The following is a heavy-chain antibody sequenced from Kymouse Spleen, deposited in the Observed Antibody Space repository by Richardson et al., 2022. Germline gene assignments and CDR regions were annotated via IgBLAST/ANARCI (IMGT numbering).Heavy chain of an antibody. CDR1: GGSISSSNW. CDR2: IYHSGST. D-gene: IGHD2-2*02. Sequence: QVQLQESGPGLVKPSGTLSLTCAVSGGSISSSNWWSWVRQPPGKGLEWIGEIYHSGSTNYNPSLKSRVTISVDKSKNQFSLKLSSVTAADTAVYYCARVVVVPAAIGYYYYYGMDVWGQGTTVTVSS. CDR3: ARVVVVPAAIGYYYYYGMDV. V-gene: IGHV4-4*02. J-gene: IGHJ6*02.